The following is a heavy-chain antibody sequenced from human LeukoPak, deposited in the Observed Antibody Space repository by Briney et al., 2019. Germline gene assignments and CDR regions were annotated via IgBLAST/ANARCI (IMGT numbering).Heavy chain of an antibody. CDR2: IYTSGST. J-gene: IGHJ4*02. CDR1: GGSISSYY. Sequence: SETLSLTCTVSGGSISSYYWSWIRQPAVKGLEWIGRIYTSGSTNYNPSLKSRVTMSVDTSKNQFSLKLSSVTAADTAVYYCAREMNWNLPYYFDYWGQETLVTVSS. D-gene: IGHD1-7*01. CDR3: AREMNWNLPYYFDY. V-gene: IGHV4-4*07.